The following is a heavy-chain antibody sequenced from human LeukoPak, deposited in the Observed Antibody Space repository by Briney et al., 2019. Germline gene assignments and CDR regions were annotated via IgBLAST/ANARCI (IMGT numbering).Heavy chain of an antibody. CDR1: RFTFSSYW. D-gene: IGHD1-26*01. CDR3: ARDWDTDGMDV. CDR2: INNDGSST. V-gene: IGHV3-74*01. Sequence: GGSLRLSCAASRFTFSSYWMHWVRQAPGKGLVWVSRINNDGSSTNYADSVKGRFTISRDNAKNTLYLQMNSLRAEDTAVYYRARDWDTDGMDVWGQGTTVTVSS. J-gene: IGHJ6*02.